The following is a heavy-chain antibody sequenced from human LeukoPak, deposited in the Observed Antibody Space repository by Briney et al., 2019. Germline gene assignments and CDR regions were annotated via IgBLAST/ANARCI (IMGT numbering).Heavy chain of an antibody. CDR2: INPNSGGT. V-gene: IGHV1-2*02. CDR1: GYTFTSYY. Sequence: ASVKVSCKAPGYTFTSYYMHWVRQAPGQGLEWMGWINPNSGGTNYAQKFQGRVTMTRDTSISTAYMELSRLRSDDTAVYYCARRVEYKDLDYWGQGTLVTVSS. J-gene: IGHJ4*02. CDR3: ARRVEYKDLDY. D-gene: IGHD2/OR15-2a*01.